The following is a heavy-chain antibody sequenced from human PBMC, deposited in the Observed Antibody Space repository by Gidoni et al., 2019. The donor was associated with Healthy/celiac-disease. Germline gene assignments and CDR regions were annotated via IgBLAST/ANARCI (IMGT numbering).Heavy chain of an antibody. D-gene: IGHD3-22*01. V-gene: IGHV3-21*01. CDR1: GFTFSSYS. J-gene: IGHJ3*02. Sequence: EVQLVESGGGLVKPGGSLRLSCAASGFTFSSYSMKWVRQATGKGLEWVSSISSSSSYIYYADSVKGRFTISRDNAKNSLYLQMTSLRAEDTAVYYCARDRARYYYDSSGYTGSDAFDIWGQGTMVTVSS. CDR3: ARDRARYYYDSSGYTGSDAFDI. CDR2: ISSSSSYI.